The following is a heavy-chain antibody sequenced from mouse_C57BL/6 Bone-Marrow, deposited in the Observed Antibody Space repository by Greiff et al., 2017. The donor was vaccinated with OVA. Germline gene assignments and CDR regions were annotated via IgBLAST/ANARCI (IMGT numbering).Heavy chain of an antibody. Sequence: EVHLVESGGDLVKPGGSLKLSCAASGFTFSSYGMSWVRQTPDKRLEWVATISSGGSYTYYPDSVKGRFTISIDNAKNTLYLQMSSLKSEDTAMCYCARRDYSDYWGQVTTLTVSS. CDR1: GFTFSSYG. J-gene: IGHJ2*01. CDR2: ISSGGSYT. CDR3: ARRDYSDY. V-gene: IGHV5-6*01.